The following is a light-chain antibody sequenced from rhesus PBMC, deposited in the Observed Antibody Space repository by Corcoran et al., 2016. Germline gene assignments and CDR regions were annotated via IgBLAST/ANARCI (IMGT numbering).Light chain of an antibody. CDR2: DVY. CDR3: CSSTSTRTPFYV. Sequence: QSALSQPASVSGSPGQSITISCSGTSNDFGSFAYLSWYQQHPGKAPKLMIYDVYKRPSGVSRRFPGSKSGNTASLTISGLQTEDEADYYCCSSTSTRTPFYVFGSGTTVTVL. CDR1: SNDFGSFAY. V-gene: IGLV2S7*01. J-gene: IGLJ6*01.